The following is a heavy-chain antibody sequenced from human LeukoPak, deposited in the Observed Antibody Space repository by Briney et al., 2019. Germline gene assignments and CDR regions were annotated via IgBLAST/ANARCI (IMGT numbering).Heavy chain of an antibody. Sequence: PSETLSLTCTVSGGSISSSSYYWGWIRQPPGKGLEWIGSIYYSGSTYYNPSLKSRVTISVDTSKNQFSLKLSSVTAADTAVYYCARVGTDIVVVPAAWPLDYWGQGTLVTVSS. D-gene: IGHD2-2*01. CDR2: IYYSGST. J-gene: IGHJ4*02. CDR3: ARVGTDIVVVPAAWPLDY. V-gene: IGHV4-39*01. CDR1: GGSISSSSYY.